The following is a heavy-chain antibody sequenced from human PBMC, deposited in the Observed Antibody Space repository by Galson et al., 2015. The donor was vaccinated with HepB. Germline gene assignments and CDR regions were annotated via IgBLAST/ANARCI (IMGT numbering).Heavy chain of an antibody. V-gene: IGHV1-46*03. J-gene: IGHJ4*02. D-gene: IGHD2-2*01. CDR3: AILFTTCSSTSCYVTFDY. CDR1: GYTFTSYY. Sequence: SVKVSCKASGYTFTSYYMHWVRQAPGQGLEWMGIINPSGGSTSYAQKFQGRVTMTRDTSTSTVYMELSSLRSEDTAVYYCAILFTTCSSTSCYVTFDYWGQGTLVTVSS. CDR2: INPSGGST.